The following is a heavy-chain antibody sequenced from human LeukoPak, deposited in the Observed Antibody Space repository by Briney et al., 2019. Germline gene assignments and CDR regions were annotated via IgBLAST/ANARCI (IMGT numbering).Heavy chain of an antibody. CDR2: ISLSSSYI. V-gene: IGHV3-21*01. D-gene: IGHD1-26*01. J-gene: IGHJ3*02. CDR3: ARYSGSLGDAFDI. CDR1: GFTFSSYS. Sequence: PGGSLRLSCAASGFTFSSYSMNWVRQAPGKGLEWVSSISLSSSYIYYADSVKGRFTISRDNAKNSLYLQMNSLRAEDTAVYYCARYSGSLGDAFDIWGQGTMVTVSS.